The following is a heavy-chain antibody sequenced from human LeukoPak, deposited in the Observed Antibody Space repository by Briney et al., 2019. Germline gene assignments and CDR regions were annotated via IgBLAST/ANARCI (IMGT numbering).Heavy chain of an antibody. J-gene: IGHJ4*02. V-gene: IGHV3-21*01. Sequence: GGSLRLSCAASGFTFSSYSMNWVRQAPGKGLEWVSSISSSSSYIYYADSVKGRFTISRDNAKNSLYLQMNSLRAEDTAVYYCAKDRDGYNYFDYWGQGTLVTVSS. CDR3: AKDRDGYNYFDY. CDR2: ISSSSSYI. D-gene: IGHD5-24*01. CDR1: GFTFSSYS.